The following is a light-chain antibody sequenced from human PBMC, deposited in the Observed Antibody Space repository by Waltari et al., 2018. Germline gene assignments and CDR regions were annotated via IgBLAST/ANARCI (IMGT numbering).Light chain of an antibody. Sequence: SYELIQPPSVSVSPGQTASITCSVDKLGDKSACWYQQKPCQSPVLVIYKDNKRPSGIPERFSGSNSGNTATLTISGTQTMDEADYYCQAWDSDTDVVFGGGTKLTVL. CDR3: QAWDSDTDVV. CDR2: KDN. CDR1: KLGDKS. J-gene: IGLJ2*01. V-gene: IGLV3-1*01.